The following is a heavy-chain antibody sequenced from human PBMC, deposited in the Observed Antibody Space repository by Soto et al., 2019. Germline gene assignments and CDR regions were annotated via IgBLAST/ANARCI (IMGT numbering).Heavy chain of an antibody. D-gene: IGHD6-19*01. J-gene: IGHJ6*02. Sequence: SETLSLTCAVYGGSFSGYYWSWIRQPPGKGLEWIGEINHSGVTNYKPSLERRVTISVDTSKNQFSLQLKSVTAADTALYYCARFSGSYYYAMDVWGQGSTVT. CDR1: GGSFSGYY. V-gene: IGHV4-34*01. CDR3: ARFSGSYYYAMDV. CDR2: INHSGVT.